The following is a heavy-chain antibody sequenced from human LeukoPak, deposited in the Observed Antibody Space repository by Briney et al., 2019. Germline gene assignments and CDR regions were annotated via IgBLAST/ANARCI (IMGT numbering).Heavy chain of an antibody. D-gene: IGHD3-16*02. J-gene: IGHJ4*02. CDR3: ARTSLRLGELSSMNY. V-gene: IGHV3-21*01. Sequence: GGSLRLSCAASGFTFSSYSMNWVRQAPGKGLEWVSSISSSSSYIYYADSVKGRFTISRDNAKNSLYLQMNSLRAEDTAVYYCARTSLRLGELSSMNYWGQGTLVTVSS. CDR1: GFTFSSYS. CDR2: ISSSSSYI.